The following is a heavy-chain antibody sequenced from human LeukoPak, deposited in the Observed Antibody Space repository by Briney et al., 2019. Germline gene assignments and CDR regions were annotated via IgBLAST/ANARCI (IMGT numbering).Heavy chain of an antibody. CDR3: ARDNSVEDTAWWLDP. Sequence: ASVKVSCKASGYTFTSYGISWVRQAPGQGLEWMGWISAYNGNTNYAQKLQGRVTMTTDTSTSTAYMELSSLRSEDTAVYYCARDNSVEDTAWWLDPWGQGTLVTVSS. V-gene: IGHV1-18*01. CDR2: ISAYNGNT. J-gene: IGHJ5*02. CDR1: GYTFTSYG. D-gene: IGHD4-23*01.